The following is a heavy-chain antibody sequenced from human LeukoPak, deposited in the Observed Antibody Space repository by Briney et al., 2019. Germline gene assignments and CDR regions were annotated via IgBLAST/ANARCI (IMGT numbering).Heavy chain of an antibody. CDR2: ISDSGGST. V-gene: IGHV3-23*01. CDR3: AKDLSRAVAADWFDP. J-gene: IGHJ5*02. D-gene: IGHD6-19*01. Sequence: GGSLTLSCAASGFTFSNYDMSWVRQAPGKGLEWVSSISDSGGSTYYADSVKGRFTISRDNSKNTLYRQMTTLRAADTAVYYCAKDLSRAVAADWFDPWDQGSLVTVSS. CDR1: GFTFSNYD.